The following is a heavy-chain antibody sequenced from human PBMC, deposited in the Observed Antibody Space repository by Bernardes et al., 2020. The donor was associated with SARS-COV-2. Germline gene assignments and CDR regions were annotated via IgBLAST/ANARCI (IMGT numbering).Heavy chain of an antibody. CDR2: ITPDGTTT. CDR1: GFSVSSYW. CDR3: TRDTFGPSDT. Sequence: GGSLRLSCAASGFSVSSYWMHWVRQAPGKQLVWVSRITPDGTTTNYAASVKGRFTISRDNAKNTLFLHMNSLRDEDTAVYYCTRDTFGPSDTWGQGTLVTVSS. V-gene: IGHV3-74*01. D-gene: IGHD3-10*01. J-gene: IGHJ5*02.